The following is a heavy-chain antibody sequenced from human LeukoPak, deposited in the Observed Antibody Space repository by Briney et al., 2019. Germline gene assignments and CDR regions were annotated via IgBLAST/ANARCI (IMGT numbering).Heavy chain of an antibody. J-gene: IGHJ4*02. CDR2: ISSSSSCI. Sequence: GGSLRLSCAASGFTFSSYAMSWVRQAPGKGLEWVSSISSSSSCIYYADSVKGRFTVSRDNAKNSLYLQMNSLRAEDTAVYYCARFGPGSYITWGQGTLVTVSS. CDR3: ARFGPGSYIT. CDR1: GFTFSSYA. V-gene: IGHV3-21*01. D-gene: IGHD3-10*01.